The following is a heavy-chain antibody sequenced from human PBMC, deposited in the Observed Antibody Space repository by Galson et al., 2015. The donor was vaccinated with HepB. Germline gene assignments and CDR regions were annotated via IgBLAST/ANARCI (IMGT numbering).Heavy chain of an antibody. CDR2: VDTNTGRP. CDR3: AREYYYRGSGGFDH. J-gene: IGHJ4*02. D-gene: IGHD2-15*01. V-gene: IGHV7-4-1*02. CDR1: GYSFNWFS. Sequence: SVKVSCKASGYSFNWFSIHWVRQAPGKGLQWMGCVDTNTGRPTFAQDFIGRPRLSVDNSVTTAYLALSNLAPDDTATYYCAREYYYRGSGGFDHWGQGTPVAVSS.